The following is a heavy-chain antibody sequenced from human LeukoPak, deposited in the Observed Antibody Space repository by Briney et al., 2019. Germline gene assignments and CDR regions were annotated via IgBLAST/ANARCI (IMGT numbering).Heavy chain of an antibody. Sequence: PGGSLRLSCAASGFTFCGSAMHWVRQASGKGLEWVGRIRSKANSYATAYAASVKGRFTISRDDSKNTAYLQMNSLKTEDTAVYYCTRFLSGYFHWGQGTLVTVSS. CDR3: TRFLSGYFH. D-gene: IGHD3-3*01. CDR2: IRSKANSYAT. CDR1: GFTFCGSA. J-gene: IGHJ4*02. V-gene: IGHV3-73*01.